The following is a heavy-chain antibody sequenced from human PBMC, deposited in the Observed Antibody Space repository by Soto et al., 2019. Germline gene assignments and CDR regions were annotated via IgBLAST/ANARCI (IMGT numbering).Heavy chain of an antibody. CDR3: ARDSWNYLRNKTTPPDH. CDR2: INKDGSQK. Sequence: GSLRLSCAASGFTLSNYWMTWIRQAPGKGLEWVANINKDGSQKNYVDSLKGRFTISRDNGQNSLSLQINSLRVEDKAVYYCARDSWNYLRNKTTPPDHRGQGTLVTVSS. J-gene: IGHJ4*02. CDR1: GFTLSNYW. D-gene: IGHD1-7*01. V-gene: IGHV3-7*03.